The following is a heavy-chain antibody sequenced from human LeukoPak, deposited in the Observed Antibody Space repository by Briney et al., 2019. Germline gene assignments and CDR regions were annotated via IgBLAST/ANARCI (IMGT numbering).Heavy chain of an antibody. CDR2: ISAYNGNT. J-gene: IGHJ4*02. D-gene: IGHD3-9*01. CDR3: ARDRIEALYDILTGYLSY. V-gene: IGHV1-18*01. Sequence: GASVKVSCKASGYTFTSYGISWVRQAPGQGLEWMGWISAYNGNTNYAQKLQGRVTMTTDTSTSTAYMELRSLRSDDTAVYYCARDRIEALYDILTGYLSYWGQGTLVTVSS. CDR1: GYTFTSYG.